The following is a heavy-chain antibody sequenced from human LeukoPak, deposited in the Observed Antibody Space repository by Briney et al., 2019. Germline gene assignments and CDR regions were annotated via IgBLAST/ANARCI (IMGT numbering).Heavy chain of an antibody. V-gene: IGHV1-18*01. CDR1: GYTFTSYG. D-gene: IGHD6-19*01. CDR2: ISAYNGNT. CDR3: ARDRSSGWYYYYYGMDV. Sequence: ASVKVSCKASGYTFTSYGISWVRQAPAQGLEWMGWISAYNGNTNYAQKLQGRVTMTTDTSTSAAYMELRSLRSDDTGVYCCARDRSSGWYYYYYGMDVWGQGTTGTVSS. J-gene: IGHJ6*01.